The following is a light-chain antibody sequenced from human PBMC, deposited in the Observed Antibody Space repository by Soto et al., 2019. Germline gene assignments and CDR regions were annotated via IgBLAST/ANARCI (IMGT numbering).Light chain of an antibody. CDR2: GNS. Sequence: QSVLTQPPSVSGAPGQRVTISCTGSSSNIGAGYDVHWYKQLPGTAPKVLIYGNSNRPSGVPDRFSGSKSGTSASLAITGLQAEDEADYYCQSYDSSLSGWVFGGGTKLTVL. CDR1: SSNIGAGYD. J-gene: IGLJ3*02. V-gene: IGLV1-40*01. CDR3: QSYDSSLSGWV.